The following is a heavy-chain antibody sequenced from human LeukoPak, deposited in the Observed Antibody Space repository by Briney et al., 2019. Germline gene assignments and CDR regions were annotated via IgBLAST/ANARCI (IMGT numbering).Heavy chain of an antibody. V-gene: IGHV1-2*04. J-gene: IGHJ3*02. CDR1: GYTFTGYY. CDR3: AIFSGYCSGGSCCPNAFDI. D-gene: IGHD2-15*01. Sequence: ASVKVSCKASGYTFTGYYMHWVRQAPGQGLEWMGWINPNSGGTNYAQKFQGWVTMTRDTSISTAYMELSRLRSDDTAVYYCAIFSGYCSGGSCCPNAFDIWGQGTMVTVSS. CDR2: INPNSGGT.